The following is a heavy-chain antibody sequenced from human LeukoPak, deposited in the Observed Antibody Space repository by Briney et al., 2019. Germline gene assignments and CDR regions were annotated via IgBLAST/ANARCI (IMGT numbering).Heavy chain of an antibody. CDR2: IRSKANSYAT. D-gene: IGHD3-22*01. V-gene: IGHV3-73*01. J-gene: IGHJ5*02. Sequence: GGTLRLSCAASGFTFSSYEMNWVRQASGKGLEWVGRIRSKANSYATAYAASVKGRFTISRDDSKNTAYLQMNSLKTEDTAVYYYTRTRDLYYYDSSGSGNWFDPWGQGTLVTVSS. CDR1: GFTFSSYE. CDR3: TRTRDLYYYDSSGSGNWFDP.